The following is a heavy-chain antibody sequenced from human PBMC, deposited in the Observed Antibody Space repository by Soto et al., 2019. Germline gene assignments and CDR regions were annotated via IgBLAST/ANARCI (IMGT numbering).Heavy chain of an antibody. J-gene: IGHJ5*02. CDR3: TRDLFSYDYSGILWFDP. Sequence: GGSLRLSCAASGFAFSGSSMYWVRQASGKGPEWVGRIRSKGHNYATEYAASVKGRFTISRNDSKNTAYLQMNSLQTEDTAVYYCTRDLFSYDYSGILWFDPWGQGTLVTVSS. CDR2: IRSKGHNYAT. CDR1: GFAFSGSS. V-gene: IGHV3-73*01. D-gene: IGHD3-16*01.